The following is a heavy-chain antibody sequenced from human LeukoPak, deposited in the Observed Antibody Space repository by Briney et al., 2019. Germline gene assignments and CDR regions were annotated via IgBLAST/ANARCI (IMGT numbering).Heavy chain of an antibody. CDR1: GFDFSTYE. J-gene: IGHJ1*01. CDR2: IDRSGSSI. CDR3: AREDDGSSPYSDSSLH. D-gene: IGHD6-13*01. V-gene: IGHV3-48*03. Sequence: GGSLRLSCAASGFDFSTYEMNWVRQAPGKGLEWVSYIDRSGSSIYYADSVKGRFTISRDNARNSVYLQMNSLRAEDTAIYYCAREDDGSSPYSDSSLHWGQGTLVTVSS.